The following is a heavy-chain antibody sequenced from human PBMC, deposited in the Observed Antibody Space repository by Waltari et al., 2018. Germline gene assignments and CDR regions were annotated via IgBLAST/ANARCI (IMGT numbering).Heavy chain of an antibody. CDR1: GFSLTTSGMC. D-gene: IGHD3-10*01. V-gene: IGHV2-70*15. J-gene: IGHJ4*02. Sequence: QVTLRESGPALVKPTQTLTLTCTFSGFSLTTSGMCVGWILHPPGKALEWLSRIDWDDDKYYSTSLKTRLPISKDTSKNQVVLTMTNMDPVDTATYYCARIRGYGSGSYSFDYWGQGTLVTVSS. CDR3: ARIRGYGSGSYSFDY. CDR2: IDWDDDK.